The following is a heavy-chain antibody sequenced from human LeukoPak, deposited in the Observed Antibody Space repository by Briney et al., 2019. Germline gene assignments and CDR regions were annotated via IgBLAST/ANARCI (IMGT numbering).Heavy chain of an antibody. CDR3: ARDGETSGNYYYMDV. CDR1: GYSFTGYY. CDR2: INPDSGGT. Sequence: ASVKVSCKASGYSFTGYYMHWVRQAPGQGLEWMGWINPDSGGTNYAQTVQGRVTMTRDTSISTAYMEVSRLRSDDTAVYYCARDGETSGNYYYMDVWGKGTTVTVSS. D-gene: IGHD1-1*01. J-gene: IGHJ6*03. V-gene: IGHV1-2*02.